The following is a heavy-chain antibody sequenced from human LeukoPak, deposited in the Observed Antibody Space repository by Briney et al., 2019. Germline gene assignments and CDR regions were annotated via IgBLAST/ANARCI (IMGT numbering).Heavy chain of an antibody. CDR1: CGSFSGYY. CDR3: ARGLAAAGTGTNYMDV. Sequence: SETLSLTCAVYCGSFSGYYWSWIRQPPGKGLEWIGEINHSGSTNYNPSLKSRVTISVDTSKNQFSLKLSSVTAADTAVYYCARGLAAAGTGTNYMDVWGKGTRSPSP. CDR2: INHSGST. J-gene: IGHJ6*03. V-gene: IGHV4-34*01. D-gene: IGHD6-13*01.